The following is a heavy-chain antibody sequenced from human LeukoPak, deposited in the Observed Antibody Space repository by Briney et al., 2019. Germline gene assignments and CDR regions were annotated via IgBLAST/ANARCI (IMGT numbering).Heavy chain of an antibody. V-gene: IGHV1-2*02. Sequence: GASVKVSCKASGYTFTGYYMHWVRHAPGQGLELMGWINPNSGGTNYAQKFQGRVTMTRDTSISTAYMELSRLRSDDTAVYYCARLAPAGSGSYFDYWGQGTLVTVPS. D-gene: IGHD3-10*01. J-gene: IGHJ4*02. CDR1: GYTFTGYY. CDR3: ARLAPAGSGSYFDY. CDR2: INPNSGGT.